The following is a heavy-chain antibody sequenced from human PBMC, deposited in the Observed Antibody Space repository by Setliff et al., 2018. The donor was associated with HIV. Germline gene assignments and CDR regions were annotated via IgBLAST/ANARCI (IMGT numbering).Heavy chain of an antibody. J-gene: IGHJ4*02. V-gene: IGHV1-69*13. Sequence: ASVKVSCKASGDTFSNSLITWVRQAPGQGLEWMGGIIPLYGTSNYAQKFHGRVAITADELMTTAYMELTSLRSEDTAVYFCASASGYCRSGVCYIGVHKTPDKYYCDSWGQGTLVTVSS. CDR1: GDTFSNSL. D-gene: IGHD2-8*01. CDR2: IIPLYGTS. CDR3: ASASGYCRSGVCYIGVHKTPDKYYCDS.